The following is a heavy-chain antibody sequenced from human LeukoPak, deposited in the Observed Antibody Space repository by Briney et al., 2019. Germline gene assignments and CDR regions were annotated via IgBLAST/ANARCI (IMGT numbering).Heavy chain of an antibody. CDR1: GFTFSSYA. CDR3: ARTRYNYATPLNY. J-gene: IGHJ4*02. V-gene: IGHV3-23*01. D-gene: IGHD5-18*01. Sequence: PGGSLRLSCAASGFTFSSYALSWVRQAPGKGLEGGSGITGSGTGTYYADYGKGRFTISRDNSKNTVDLQRMSLGAEDTAVYYCARTRYNYATPLNYWGQGTLVTVSS. CDR2: ITGSGTGT.